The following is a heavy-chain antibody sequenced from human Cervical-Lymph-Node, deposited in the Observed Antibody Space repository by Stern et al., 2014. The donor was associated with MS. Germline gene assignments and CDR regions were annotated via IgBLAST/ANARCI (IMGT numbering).Heavy chain of an antibody. CDR2: MYPGDSDT. V-gene: IGHV5-51*01. J-gene: IGHJ4*02. CDR1: GYSFTSYW. Sequence: EVQLVQSGAEVKKPGESLKISCKGFGYSFTSYWIGWVRQMPGKGLEWMGIMYPGDSDTSYSLSFQGQVPISADKSSSPAYLQWSSLKASDTAMYYCARHCAKREQCAFDYWGQGTLVTVSS. D-gene: IGHD6-19*01. CDR3: ARHCAKREQCAFDY.